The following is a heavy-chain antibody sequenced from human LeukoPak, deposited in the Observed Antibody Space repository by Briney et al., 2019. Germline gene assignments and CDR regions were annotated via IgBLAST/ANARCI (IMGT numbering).Heavy chain of an antibody. V-gene: IGHV3-23*01. CDR2: ISGSGGST. Sequence: PGGSLRLSCAASGFTFSSYAMRWVRQAPGKGLEWVSAISGSGGSTYYADSVKGRFTISRDNSKNTLYLQMNSLRAEDTAVYYCAKVNGIRFLGVYNYWGQGTLVTVSS. CDR3: AKVNGIRFLGVYNY. CDR1: GFTFSSYA. D-gene: IGHD3-3*01. J-gene: IGHJ4*02.